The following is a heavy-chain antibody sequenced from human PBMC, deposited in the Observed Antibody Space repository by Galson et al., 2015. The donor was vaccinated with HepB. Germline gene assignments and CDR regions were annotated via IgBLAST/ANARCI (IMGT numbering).Heavy chain of an antibody. CDR2: ISAYNGNT. Sequence: SVKVSCKAPGYTFTSYGISWVRQAPGQGLEWMGWISAYNGNTNYAQKLQGRVTMTTDTSTSTAYMELRSLRSDDTAVYYCARVNYYDSSGYIDYWGQGTLVTVSS. J-gene: IGHJ4*02. D-gene: IGHD3-22*01. V-gene: IGHV1-18*01. CDR1: GYTFTSYG. CDR3: ARVNYYDSSGYIDY.